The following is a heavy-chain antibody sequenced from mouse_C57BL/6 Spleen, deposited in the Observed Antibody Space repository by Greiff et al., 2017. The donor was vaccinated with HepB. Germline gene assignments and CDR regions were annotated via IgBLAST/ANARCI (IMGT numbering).Heavy chain of an antibody. V-gene: IGHV14-1*01. CDR2: IDPEDGDT. CDR1: GFNIKDYY. Sequence: VQLQQSGAELVRPGASVKLSCTASGFNIKDYYMHWVKQRPEQGLEWIGRIDPEDGDTEYAPKFQGKATMTADKSSNTAYLQLSSLTSEDTAVYYCTKGNSYYYAIDYWGQGTSVTVSS. CDR3: TKGNSYYYAIDY. J-gene: IGHJ4*01. D-gene: IGHD2-1*01.